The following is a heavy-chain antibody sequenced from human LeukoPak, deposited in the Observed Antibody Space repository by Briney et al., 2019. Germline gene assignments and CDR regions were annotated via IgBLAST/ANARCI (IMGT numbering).Heavy chain of an antibody. CDR1: GFTFSSYS. CDR2: ISSSSSYI. Sequence: PGGSLRLSCAASGFTFSSYSMNWVRQAPGKGLEWVSSISSSSSYIYYADSVKGRFTISRDNAKNSLYLQMNSLRAEDTAVYYCASEDDSSGFPQYGMDVWGQGTTVTVSS. V-gene: IGHV3-21*01. J-gene: IGHJ6*02. CDR3: ASEDDSSGFPQYGMDV. D-gene: IGHD3-22*01.